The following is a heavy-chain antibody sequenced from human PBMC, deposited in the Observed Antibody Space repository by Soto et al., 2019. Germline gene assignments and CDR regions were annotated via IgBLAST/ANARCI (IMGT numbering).Heavy chain of an antibody. J-gene: IGHJ4*02. CDR2: ISPKSTYT. CDR3: SRGGGGGLFEH. Sequence: VHLVESGGGLVKPGGSLRLSCATSGFPVSDYYMSWIRQAPWKGLEWLSHISPKSTYTNYADSVKGRFTISRDNTKSSLFLQMNSLGVEDKAVYYCSRGGGGGLFEHWGQGVLVTVSS. D-gene: IGHD2-21*01. V-gene: IGHV3-11*06. CDR1: GFPVSDYY.